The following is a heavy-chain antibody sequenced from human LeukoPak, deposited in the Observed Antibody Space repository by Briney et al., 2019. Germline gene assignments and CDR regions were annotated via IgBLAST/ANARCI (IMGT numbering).Heavy chain of an antibody. CDR3: AREGVLSITMVRGVIID. CDR2: MNPNGGNT. V-gene: IGHV1-8*01. CDR1: GYTFTSYD. Sequence: ASVKVSCKASGYTFTSYDINWVRQATGQGLEWMGWMNPNGGNTGYAQKFQGRVTMTRNTSISTAYMELSSLRSEDTAVYYCAREGVLSITMVRGVIIDWGQGTLVTVSS. J-gene: IGHJ4*02. D-gene: IGHD3-10*01.